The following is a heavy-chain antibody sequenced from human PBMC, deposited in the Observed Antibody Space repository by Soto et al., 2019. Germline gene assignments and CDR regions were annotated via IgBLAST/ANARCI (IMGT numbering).Heavy chain of an antibody. V-gene: IGHV3-30*03. CDR1: GFTFSNYG. J-gene: IGHJ5*01. Sequence: QVQLVESGGGVVQPGRSLRLSCAASGFTFSNYGIHWVRQAPGKGLEWVAVISYDGNNKYYADSVEGRFTISRDNSQTTGSLHMPSLRDAETSMYSRATDPGYCTKGVCLSNWFDSWGQGTLVTVSS. CDR3: ATDPGYCTKGVCLSNWFDS. CDR2: ISYDGNNK. D-gene: IGHD2-8*01.